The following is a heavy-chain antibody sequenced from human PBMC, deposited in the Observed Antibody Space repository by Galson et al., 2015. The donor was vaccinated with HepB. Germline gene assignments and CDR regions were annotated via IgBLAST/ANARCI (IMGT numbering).Heavy chain of an antibody. D-gene: IGHD5-18*01. CDR1: GFTFSSYW. J-gene: IGHJ5*02. V-gene: IGHV3-7*04. CDR2: MKQDGSEK. CDR3: ARGSTAMVGWFDP. Sequence: SLRLSCAASGFTFSSYWMSWVRQAPGKGLEWVANMKQDGSEKYYVDSVKGRFTISRDNAKNSLYLQMNSLRAEDTAVYYCARGSTAMVGWFDPWGQGTLVTVSS.